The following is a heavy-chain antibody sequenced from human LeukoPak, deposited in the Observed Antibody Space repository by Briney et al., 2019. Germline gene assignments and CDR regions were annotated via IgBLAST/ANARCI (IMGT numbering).Heavy chain of an antibody. J-gene: IGHJ6*03. CDR3: AKSGYYDILTGYYYYYYYMDV. Sequence: GGSLRLSCAASGFTFSSYGMSWVRQAPGKGLEWVSAISGSGGSTYYADSVKGRFTISRDNSKNTLYLQMNSLRAEDTAVYYCAKSGYYDILTGYYYYYYYMDVWGKGTTVTISS. CDR1: GFTFSSYG. D-gene: IGHD3-9*01. V-gene: IGHV3-23*01. CDR2: ISGSGGST.